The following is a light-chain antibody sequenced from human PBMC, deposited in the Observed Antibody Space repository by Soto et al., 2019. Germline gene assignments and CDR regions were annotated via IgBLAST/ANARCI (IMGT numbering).Light chain of an antibody. CDR3: QTWDTGIRV. Sequence: QSVLTQSPSASASLGASVKLTCTLSSGHSSYAIAWHQQQPEKGPRYLMKLNGDGSHDKGDGIPDRFSGSSSGAERYLTIPSLQSEDEADYYCQTWDTGIRVFGGGTKLTVL. CDR2: LNGDGSH. J-gene: IGLJ2*01. V-gene: IGLV4-69*01. CDR1: SGHSSYA.